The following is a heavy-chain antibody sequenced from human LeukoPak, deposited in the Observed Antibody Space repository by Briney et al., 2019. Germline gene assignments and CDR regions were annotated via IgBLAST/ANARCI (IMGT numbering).Heavy chain of an antibody. V-gene: IGHV4-34*01. CDR2: INHSGST. Sequence: PSETLSLTCAVYGGSFSGYYWSWIRQPPGKGLEWIGEINHSGSTNYNPSLKSRVTISVDTSKNQSSLKLSSVTAADTAVYYCARGYCSSTSCYILDYYYYMDVWGKGTTVTVSS. J-gene: IGHJ6*03. CDR1: GGSFSGYY. CDR3: ARGYCSSTSCYILDYYYYMDV. D-gene: IGHD2-2*02.